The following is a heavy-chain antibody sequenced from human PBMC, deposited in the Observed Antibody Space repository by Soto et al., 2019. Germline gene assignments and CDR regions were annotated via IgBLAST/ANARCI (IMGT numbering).Heavy chain of an antibody. V-gene: IGHV3-21*06. CDR1: GFRFSSDS. CDR3: ARDPPSGNTLAWSDS. CDR2: ISSSGSFM. J-gene: IGHJ5*01. Sequence: DVHLVESGGGLVKPGGSLRLSCAASGFRFSSDSMGWVRQAPGKGLEWVSSISSSGSFMNYADSVKGRFTISRDNAKNSLYLQMSGLKDEDTAVYYCARDPPSGNTLAWSDSWGQGTLVTVSS. D-gene: IGHD1-1*01.